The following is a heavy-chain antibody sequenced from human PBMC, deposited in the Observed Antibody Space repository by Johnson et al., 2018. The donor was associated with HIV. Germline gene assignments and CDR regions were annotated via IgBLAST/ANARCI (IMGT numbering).Heavy chain of an antibody. Sequence: VQLVESGGGLIQPGGSLRLSCAASGFTVSSNFMSWVRQAPGKGLAWVSALSCSGGSTYYADSVKGRFTLSRDNAKNSLYPQLNSLRVEDTAVYYCARGGAYCGGDCNAFDIWGQGTMVTVSS. J-gene: IGHJ3*02. CDR3: ARGGAYCGGDCNAFDI. V-gene: IGHV3-66*03. D-gene: IGHD2-21*02. CDR1: GFTVSSNF. CDR2: SCSGGST.